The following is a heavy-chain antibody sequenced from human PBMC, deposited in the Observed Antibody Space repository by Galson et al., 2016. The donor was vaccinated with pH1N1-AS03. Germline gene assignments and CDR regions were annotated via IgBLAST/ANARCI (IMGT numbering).Heavy chain of an antibody. D-gene: IGHD3-16*01. CDR1: GDAMSNYY. Sequence: SETLSLTCTVSGDAMSNYYWHWIRHRPGRGLEWIGHMSYSGSSNYTPSLKSRVTILVDTSKNQSSLKLSSVTAADTAVYYCARSKPVQMMRDGLGVWGRGTAVTVSS. CDR3: ARSKPVQMMRDGLGV. V-gene: IGHV4-59*01. J-gene: IGHJ6*02. CDR2: MSYSGSS.